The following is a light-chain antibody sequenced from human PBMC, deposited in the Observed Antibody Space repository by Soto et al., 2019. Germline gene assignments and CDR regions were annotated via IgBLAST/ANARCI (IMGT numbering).Light chain of an antibody. Sequence: DIQMTQSPSTLSASVGDRVTITCRASQSISRWLAWYQQKPGKAPKLLIYDASTLQSGVPSRFSGSGSGAEFTLTIDNLQPEDFGTYYCQQYHLYWTFGPGTKVDI. CDR2: DAS. J-gene: IGKJ1*01. CDR3: QQYHLYWT. CDR1: QSISRW. V-gene: IGKV1-5*01.